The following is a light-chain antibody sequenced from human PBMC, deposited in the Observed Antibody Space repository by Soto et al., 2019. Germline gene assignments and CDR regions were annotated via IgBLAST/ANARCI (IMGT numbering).Light chain of an antibody. V-gene: IGKV3-15*01. Sequence: EIGMTQSPATLSVSPGERATLSCRASQSVSANLAWYQHKPGQAPRLLISGASTRAPGIPARFSGSGTGTDFTLTISSLQSEDFAVYYCQQYSKWPTFGRGTKV. CDR2: GAS. J-gene: IGKJ1*01. CDR1: QSVSAN. CDR3: QQYSKWPT.